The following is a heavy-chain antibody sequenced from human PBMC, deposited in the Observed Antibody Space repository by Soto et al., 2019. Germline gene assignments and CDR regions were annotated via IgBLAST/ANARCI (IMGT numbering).Heavy chain of an antibody. Sequence: PFETLSLTCTVSGASIGNSSYYWGWIRQPPGKGLEWIGSFYYSGTTYYNPSLKSRVTISVDTSKNQFSLNLSSVTAADTTVYHCARHAYEILTGHGIDVWGQGTTVTVSS. CDR2: FYYSGTT. D-gene: IGHD3-9*01. CDR3: ARHAYEILTGHGIDV. V-gene: IGHV4-39*01. J-gene: IGHJ6*02. CDR1: GASIGNSSYY.